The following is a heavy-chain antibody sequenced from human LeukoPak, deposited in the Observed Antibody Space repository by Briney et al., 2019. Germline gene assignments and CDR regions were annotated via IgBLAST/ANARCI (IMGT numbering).Heavy chain of an antibody. Sequence: SETLSLTCTVSGGSISSYYWTWIRQPAGKGLEWIGRIYTSGTTNYNPSLKSRVTMSVDTSKNQFSLKLSSVTAADTAVYYCAREREDYVRYYYYYMDVWGKGTTVTISS. CDR1: GGSISSYY. J-gene: IGHJ6*03. D-gene: IGHD4-17*01. CDR2: IYTSGTT. CDR3: AREREDYVRYYYYYMDV. V-gene: IGHV4-4*07.